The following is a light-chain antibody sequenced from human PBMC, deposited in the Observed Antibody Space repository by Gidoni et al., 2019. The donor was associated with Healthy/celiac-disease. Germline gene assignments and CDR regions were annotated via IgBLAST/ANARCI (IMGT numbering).Light chain of an antibody. J-gene: IGLJ3*02. CDR2: EVS. CDR1: SSDVGGYNY. V-gene: IGLV2-14*01. CDR3: SSYTSSSTLLVV. Sequence: QSALTQPASVSGSPGQSIPISCTGTSSDVGGYNYVSWYQQHPGKAPKLMIYEVSNRPSGVPDRFSGSKSGNTASLTISGLQAEDEADYYCSSYTSSSTLLVVFGGGTKLTVL.